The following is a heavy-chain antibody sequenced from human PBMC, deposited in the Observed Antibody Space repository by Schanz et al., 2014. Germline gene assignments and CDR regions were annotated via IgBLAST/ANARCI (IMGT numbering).Heavy chain of an antibody. D-gene: IGHD6-19*01. Sequence: QLMQSGSEVRKPGASVKVSCKASGYIFGSHGMTWVRQAPGQGPELMGWINAHTGNSQYAQKFQGRVNMTRDTVTTTVNLELTRLRTDDTAIYYCARVHIATYHYSSPGAFDNWGQGTRVTVSS. CDR1: GYIFGSHG. J-gene: IGHJ3*02. CDR3: ARVHIATYHYSSPGAFDN. V-gene: IGHV1-18*01. CDR2: INAHTGNS.